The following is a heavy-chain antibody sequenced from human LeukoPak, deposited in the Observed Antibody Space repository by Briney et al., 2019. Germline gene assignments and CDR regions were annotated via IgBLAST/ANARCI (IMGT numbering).Heavy chain of an antibody. V-gene: IGHV1-2*06. D-gene: IGHD2-21*02. CDR1: GYTFTGYY. Sequence: ASVKVSCKASGYTFTGYYMHWVRQAPGQGLEWMGRINPNSGGTNYAQKFQGRVTMTRDTSISTAYMELSRLRSDDTAVYYCASDSHIVVVTAIHRYFQHWGQGTLVTLSS. J-gene: IGHJ1*01. CDR2: INPNSGGT. CDR3: ASDSHIVVVTAIHRYFQH.